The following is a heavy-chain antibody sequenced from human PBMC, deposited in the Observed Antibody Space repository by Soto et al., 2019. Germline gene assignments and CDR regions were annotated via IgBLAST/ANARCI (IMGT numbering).Heavy chain of an antibody. CDR2: IKGHGREK. CDR1: GFTFTSYW. Sequence: PGGSLRLSCVASGFTFTSYWMSWVRQAPGKGLEWVANIKGHGREKRYVDSVKGRPTISRDNAKNSVYLQMNSLRVEDTALYYCGRDEVRNGVGVWGQGTTVTVSS. CDR3: GRDEVRNGVGV. J-gene: IGHJ6*02. V-gene: IGHV3-7*01.